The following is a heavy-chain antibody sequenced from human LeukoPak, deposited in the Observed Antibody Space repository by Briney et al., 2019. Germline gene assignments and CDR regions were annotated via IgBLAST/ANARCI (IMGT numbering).Heavy chain of an antibody. V-gene: IGHV4-34*01. CDR1: GGSFSGYY. CDR2: INHSGST. Sequence: SETLSLTCAVYGGSFSGYYWSWIRQPPGKGLEWIGEINHSGSTNYNPSLKSRVTISVDTSKNQFSLKLSSVTAADTAVYYCARGGPPSSGWYQSLLSRQYYFDYWGQGTLVTVSS. J-gene: IGHJ4*02. D-gene: IGHD6-19*01. CDR3: ARGGPPSSGWYQSLLSRQYYFDY.